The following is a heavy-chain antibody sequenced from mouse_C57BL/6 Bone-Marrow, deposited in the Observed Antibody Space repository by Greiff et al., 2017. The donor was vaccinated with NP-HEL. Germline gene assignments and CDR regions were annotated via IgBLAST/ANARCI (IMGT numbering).Heavy chain of an antibody. D-gene: IGHD2-4*01. CDR1: GFTFSDYY. Sequence: EVKLVESGGGLVQPGGSLKLSCAASGFTFSDYYMYWVRQTPEKRLEWVAYISNGGGSTYYPDTVKGRFTISRDNAKNTLYLQMSRLKSEDTAMYYCARRPIYYDYDWYFDVWGTGTTVTVSS. J-gene: IGHJ1*03. CDR2: ISNGGGST. CDR3: ARRPIYYDYDWYFDV. V-gene: IGHV5-12*01.